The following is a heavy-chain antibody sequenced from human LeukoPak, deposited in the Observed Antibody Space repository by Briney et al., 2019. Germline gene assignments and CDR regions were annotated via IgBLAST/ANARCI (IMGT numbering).Heavy chain of an antibody. CDR1: GFIFSNYW. CDR2: IRQDGSER. Sequence: PGGSLRLSCAASGFIFSNYWMTWVRQAPGKGLEWVAHIRQDGSERHYVDSVKDRFTISRDNAKNSLDLQMDSLRAEDTAVYYCARVWGSTGYDLYDSWGQGTLVTVSS. J-gene: IGHJ4*02. CDR3: ARVWGSTGYDLYDS. V-gene: IGHV3-7*01. D-gene: IGHD5-12*01.